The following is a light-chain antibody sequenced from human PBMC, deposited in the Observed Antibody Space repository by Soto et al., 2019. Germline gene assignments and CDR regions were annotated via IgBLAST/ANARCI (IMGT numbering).Light chain of an antibody. J-gene: IGKJ1*01. CDR2: GAS. CDR1: QSISSNY. V-gene: IGKV3-20*01. CDR3: QQYGSSPRT. Sequence: EIVLTQSTGTLSMSPGERATLSCRASQSISSNYLAWYQQKPGQAPRLLIYGASSRATGIPDRFSGSGSGTDFTLTISTLEAEDCAVYYCQQYGSSPRTFGRGTKVEFK.